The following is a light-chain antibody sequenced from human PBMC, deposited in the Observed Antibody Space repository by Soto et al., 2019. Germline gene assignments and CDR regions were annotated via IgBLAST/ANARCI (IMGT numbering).Light chain of an antibody. CDR2: DAS. CDR1: QSFSSW. J-gene: IGKJ1*01. CDR3: QQYNSYSWT. Sequence: DIQMTQSPSTLSASVGGRLAISWPASQSFSSWLAWYKQKQGKAPKXXSYDASSLQSGVPSRFSGSGSGTEFTLAISSLQPDDFATYYCQQYNSYSWTFGQGTKVDIK. V-gene: IGKV1-5*01.